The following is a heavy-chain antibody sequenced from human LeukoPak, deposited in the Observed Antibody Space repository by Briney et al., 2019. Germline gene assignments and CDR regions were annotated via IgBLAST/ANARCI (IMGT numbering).Heavy chain of an antibody. D-gene: IGHD3-22*01. CDR1: GFTVDSNY. Sequence: GGSLRLSCAASGFTVDSNYLSWVRQAPGKGLEWVSTIYTGGNTYYAASVKGRFTISRDFSKNTVFLHMNSLRAEDTAMYYCARGDDSGYYGYFDYWGQGALVTVSS. J-gene: IGHJ4*02. CDR3: ARGDDSGYYGYFDY. CDR2: IYTGGNT. V-gene: IGHV3-53*01.